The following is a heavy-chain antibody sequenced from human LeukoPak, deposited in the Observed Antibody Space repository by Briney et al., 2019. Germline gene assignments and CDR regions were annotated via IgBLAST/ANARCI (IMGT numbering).Heavy chain of an antibody. CDR2: IFRDGSR. J-gene: IGHJ4*02. D-gene: IGHD3-3*01. CDR3: ARDFYDFWGGYWV. Sequence: GGSLRLSCAASGFTVSSNYMSWVRQAPGKGLQWVSTIFRDGSRYYEDSVRGRFSISRDDSKNILSPQMTNLRAEDTAVYYCARDFYDFWGGYWVWGQGTLVTVSS. CDR1: GFTVSSNY. V-gene: IGHV3-53*01.